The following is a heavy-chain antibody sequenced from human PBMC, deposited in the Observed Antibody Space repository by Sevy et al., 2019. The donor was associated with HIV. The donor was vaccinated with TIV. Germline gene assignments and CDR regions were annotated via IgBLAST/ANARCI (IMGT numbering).Heavy chain of an antibody. V-gene: IGHV3-21*01. CDR3: AREGGHINIFGVVPRDAMDV. D-gene: IGHD3-3*02. CDR2: ISSSSYI. Sequence: GGSLRLSCAASGFTFSPYSMNWVRQAPGNGLEWVSSISSSSYIYYADSVKGRFIISRDNAKNSLYLQMNSLRAEDTAVYYCAREGGHINIFGVVPRDAMDVWGQGTTVTVSS. J-gene: IGHJ6*02. CDR1: GFTFSPYS.